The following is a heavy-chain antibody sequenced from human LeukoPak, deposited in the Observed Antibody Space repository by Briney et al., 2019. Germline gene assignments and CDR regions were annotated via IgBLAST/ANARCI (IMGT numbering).Heavy chain of an antibody. CDR2: IYYSGST. CDR3: ARGGSSSHSYYFDY. J-gene: IGHJ4*02. D-gene: IGHD6-13*01. Sequence: SETLSLTCTVSGGSISSYYWSWIRQPPGKGLEWIGYIYYSGSTNYNPSLKSRVTMSVDTSKNQFSLKLSSVTAADTAVYYCARGGSSSHSYYFDYWGQGTLVTVSS. CDR1: GGSISSYY. V-gene: IGHV4-59*12.